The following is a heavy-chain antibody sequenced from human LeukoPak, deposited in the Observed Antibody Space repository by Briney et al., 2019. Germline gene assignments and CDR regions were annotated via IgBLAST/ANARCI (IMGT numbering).Heavy chain of an antibody. D-gene: IGHD3-10*01. J-gene: IGHJ5*02. CDR2: INQDGGEI. V-gene: IGHV3-7*04. CDR1: GFTFSSCW. CDR3: VRAHHPGGWFDP. Sequence: GGSLRLSRAASGFTFSSCWMSWGGQAPGKGVEWGAGINQDGGEIHYVDSVKGRFTISRDNAKNSFYLQMNSLTAEDTAVHYCVRAHHPGGWFDPWGQGTLVTVSS.